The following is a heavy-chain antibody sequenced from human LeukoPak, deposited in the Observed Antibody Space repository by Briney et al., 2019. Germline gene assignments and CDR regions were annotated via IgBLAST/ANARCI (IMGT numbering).Heavy chain of an antibody. CDR2: IGTAGDT. J-gene: IGHJ4*02. V-gene: IGHV3-13*01. CDR3: AGGGDGYTPGPLDY. D-gene: IGHD5-24*01. CDR1: GFTFSSYD. Sequence: QPGGSLRLSCAASGFTFSSYDMHWVRQATGKGLEWVSAIGTAGDTYYPGSVKGRFTISRENAKNSLYLQMDSLRAGDTAVYYCAGGGDGYTPGPLDYWGQGTLVTVSS.